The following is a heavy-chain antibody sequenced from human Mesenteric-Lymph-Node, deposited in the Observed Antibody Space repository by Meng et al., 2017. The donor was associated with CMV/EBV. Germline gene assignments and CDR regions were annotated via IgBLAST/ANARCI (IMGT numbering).Heavy chain of an antibody. D-gene: IGHD3-16*01. V-gene: IGHV1-46*01. Sequence: ASVKVSCKASGHTFRGHYMHWVRQAPGQGLEWMGTINPDDGNTIYAQKFHVTITMTRDTSTITFNLELSSLRYEDTAVYYCAREVGGEYYFDHWGQGTLVTVS. CDR2: INPDDGNT. CDR3: AREVGGEYYFDH. J-gene: IGHJ4*02. CDR1: GHTFRGHY.